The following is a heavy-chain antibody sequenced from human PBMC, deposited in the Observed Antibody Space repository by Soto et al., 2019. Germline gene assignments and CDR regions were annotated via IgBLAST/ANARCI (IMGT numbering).Heavy chain of an antibody. Sequence: PGGSLRLSCAASGFTFSSVWMNWVRQAPGKGLEWVGRIKSKSDGGTTDYAAPVKGRFTISRDDSKNTLYLQMNSLKTEDTAVYYCTTVGYYGSGSYLAPYFNYWGQGTLVTVSS. V-gene: IGHV3-15*01. CDR1: GFTFSSVW. CDR2: IKSKSDGGTT. CDR3: TTVGYYGSGSYLAPYFNY. J-gene: IGHJ4*02. D-gene: IGHD3-10*01.